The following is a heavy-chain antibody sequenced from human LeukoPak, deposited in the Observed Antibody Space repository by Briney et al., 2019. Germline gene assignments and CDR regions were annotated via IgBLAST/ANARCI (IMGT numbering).Heavy chain of an antibody. J-gene: IGHJ4*02. D-gene: IGHD3-22*01. CDR2: ISYDGSNK. V-gene: IGHV3-30-3*01. CDR3: ARERTGDSSGYYYDGLDY. Sequence: GGSLRLSCAASGFTFSSYAMHWVRQAPGKGLEWVAVISYDGSNKYYADSVKGRFTISRDNSKNTLYLQMNSLRAEDTAVFYCARERTGDSSGYYYDGLDYWGQGTLVTVSS. CDR1: GFTFSSYA.